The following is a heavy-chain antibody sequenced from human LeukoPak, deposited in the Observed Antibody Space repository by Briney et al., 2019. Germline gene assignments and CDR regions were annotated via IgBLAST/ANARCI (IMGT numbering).Heavy chain of an antibody. Sequence: SETLSLTCTVSGGSISSYYWSWIRQPPGKGLEWIGYIYYSGSTNYNPSLKSRVTISADTSKNQFSLKLSSVTAADTAVYYCARYVFDLRAFDIWGQGTMVTVSS. CDR3: ARYVFDLRAFDI. D-gene: IGHD3-16*01. J-gene: IGHJ3*02. CDR2: IYYSGST. V-gene: IGHV4-59*01. CDR1: GGSISSYY.